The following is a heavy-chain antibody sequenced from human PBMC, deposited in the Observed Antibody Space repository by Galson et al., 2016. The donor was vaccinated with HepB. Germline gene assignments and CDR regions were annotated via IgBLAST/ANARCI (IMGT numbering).Heavy chain of an antibody. V-gene: IGHV3-23*01. CDR3: AKLTDPFYCPGDCPDF. J-gene: IGHJ4*02. CDR2: ISISGDHT. Sequence: SLRLSCAASGFTFSSYAMTWVRQAPGKGLEWVSTISISGDHTYHADSVKGRFTISRDNSKSTVYLQLNSLRAEDTAVYYCAKLTDPFYCPGDCPDFWGQGTLVTVSS. CDR1: GFTFSSYA. D-gene: IGHD2-21*02.